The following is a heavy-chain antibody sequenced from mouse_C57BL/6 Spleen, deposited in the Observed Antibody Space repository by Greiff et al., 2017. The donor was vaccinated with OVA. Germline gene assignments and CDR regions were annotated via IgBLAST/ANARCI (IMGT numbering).Heavy chain of an antibody. J-gene: IGHJ2*01. CDR2: IRLKSDNYAT. Sequence: EVQGVESGGGLVQPGGSMKLSCVASGFTFSNYWMNWVRQSPEKGLEWVAQIRLKSDNYATHSAESVKGRFTISRDDSKSSVYLQMNNLRAEDTGIYYCTGEDTTVVAPYFDYWGQGTTLTVSS. CDR1: GFTFSNYW. V-gene: IGHV6-3*01. D-gene: IGHD1-1*01. CDR3: TGEDTTVVAPYFDY.